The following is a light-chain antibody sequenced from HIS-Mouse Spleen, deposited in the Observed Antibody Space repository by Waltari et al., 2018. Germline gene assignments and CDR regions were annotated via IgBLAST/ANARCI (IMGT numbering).Light chain of an antibody. J-gene: IGLJ2*01. CDR2: ADG. Sequence: SYVLTQPPSVSVAPGKTARITCGGNNIGSKSVHWYQQKPGQAPVLVGYDDSDRPEPGPAPVLVVYADGARPSGIPERFSGSNSGNTATLTISRVEAGDEADYYCQVWDSSSDHVVFGGGTKLTVL. CDR1: NIGSKS. V-gene: IGLV3-21*03. CDR3: QVWDSSSDHVV.